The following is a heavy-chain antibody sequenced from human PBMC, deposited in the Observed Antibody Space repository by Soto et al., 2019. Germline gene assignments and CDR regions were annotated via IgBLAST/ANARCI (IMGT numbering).Heavy chain of an antibody. V-gene: IGHV3-53*01. J-gene: IGHJ6*02. CDR2: IYSGGST. Sequence: PGVSLRLSCSASGFTVSSNYMSWVRQAPGKGLEWVSVIYSGGSTYYADSVKGRFTISRDNSKNTLYLQMNSLRAEDTAVYYCASIFWSGSIYYYGMDVWGQGTTVTVSS. CDR3: ASIFWSGSIYYYGMDV. D-gene: IGHD3-3*01. CDR1: GFTVSSNY.